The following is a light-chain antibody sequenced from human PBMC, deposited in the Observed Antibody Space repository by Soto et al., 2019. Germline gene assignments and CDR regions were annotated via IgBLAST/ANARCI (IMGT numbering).Light chain of an antibody. CDR3: QHYGGMWT. Sequence: DIQMTQSPSTLSASVGDRVTITFRASQSISSWLAWYQQKPGKAPKLLINKASSLESGVPSRFSGSGSGTEFTLTIRSLQPDDFATYCCQHYGGMWTFGQGTKVDIK. V-gene: IGKV1-5*03. J-gene: IGKJ1*01. CDR1: QSISSW. CDR2: KAS.